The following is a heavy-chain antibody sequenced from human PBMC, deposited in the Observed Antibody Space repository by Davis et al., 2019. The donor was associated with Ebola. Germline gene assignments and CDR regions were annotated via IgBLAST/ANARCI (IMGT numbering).Heavy chain of an antibody. CDR1: LGTFSSYA. J-gene: IGHJ5*02. V-gene: IGHV1-69*13. CDR3: AREVVVREANWFDP. D-gene: IGHD3-22*01. Sequence: SVPVSRKASLGTFSSYATSWVRQAPGQGLEWMGRIIPIFGTANYAQKFQGRVTITADDSTSTAYMELSSLRSEDTAVYYCAREVVVREANWFDPWGQGTLVTVSS. CDR2: IIPIFGTA.